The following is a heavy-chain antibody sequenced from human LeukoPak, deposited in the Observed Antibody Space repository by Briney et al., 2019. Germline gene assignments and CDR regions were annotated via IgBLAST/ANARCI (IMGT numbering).Heavy chain of an antibody. CDR1: GFTFSSYA. J-gene: IGHJ4*02. V-gene: IGHV3-23*01. D-gene: IGHD2-15*01. CDR3: ARADCSGGSCYFDY. Sequence: GGSLRLSCAVSGFTFSSYAMTWVRQAPGKGLEWVSVIGYSGGDIQYADSVKGRFTISRDSSKNTLYLQMNSLRVEDTAVYYCARADCSGGSCYFDYWGQGTLVTVSS. CDR2: IGYSGGDI.